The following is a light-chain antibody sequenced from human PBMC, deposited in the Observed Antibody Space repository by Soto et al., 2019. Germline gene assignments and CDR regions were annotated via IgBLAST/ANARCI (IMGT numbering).Light chain of an antibody. V-gene: IGLV7-43*01. CDR3: LLHYAGAWV. J-gene: IGLJ3*02. CDR2: STS. Sequence: QAVVTQEPSLTVSPGGTVTLTCASSTGAVTSGYYPNWFQQKTGQAPRALIYSTSNKESWTPARFSGSLLGGKAALTLSGVQPEDEAEYYRLLHYAGAWVFGGGTQLTVL. CDR1: TGAVTSGYY.